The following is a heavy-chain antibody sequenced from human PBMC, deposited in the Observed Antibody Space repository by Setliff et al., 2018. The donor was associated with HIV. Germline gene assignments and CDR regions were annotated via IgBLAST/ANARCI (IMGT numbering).Heavy chain of an antibody. CDR1: GYTFIDYF. Sequence: ASVKVSCKASGYTFIDYFMHWVRQAPGKGLEWMGGFDPEDGETIYAQKFQGRVTMTEDTSTDTAYMELSSLRSDDTAVYYCARQLSNSLDFWGQGALVTVSS. CDR3: ARQLSNSLDF. D-gene: IGHD1-1*01. CDR2: FDPEDGET. J-gene: IGHJ4*02. V-gene: IGHV1-24*01.